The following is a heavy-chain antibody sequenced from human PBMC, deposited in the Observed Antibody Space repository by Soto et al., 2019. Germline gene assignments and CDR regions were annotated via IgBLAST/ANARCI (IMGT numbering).Heavy chain of an antibody. CDR2: ISAYNGNT. CDR3: ARVEKGGYCSSTSCPDYYYGMDV. J-gene: IGHJ6*02. CDR1: GYTFTSYG. D-gene: IGHD2-2*01. Sequence: ASVKVSCKASGYTFTSYGISWVRQAPGQGLEWMGWISAYNGNTNYAQKLQGRVTMTTDTSTSTAYMELRSLRSDDTAVYYCARVEKGGYCSSTSCPDYYYGMDVWGQGTTVTVSS. V-gene: IGHV1-18*01.